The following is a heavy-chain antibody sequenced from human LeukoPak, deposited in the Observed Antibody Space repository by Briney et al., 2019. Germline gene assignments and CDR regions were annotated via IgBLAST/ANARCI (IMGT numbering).Heavy chain of an antibody. Sequence: GRSLRLSCAASGFTFSSYGMHWVRQAPGKGLEWVAVISYDGSNKYYADSVKGRFTISRDNSKNTLYLQMNSLRAEDTAVYYCAKDRRYDILTGYLDYGGQGTLVTVSS. CDR3: AKDRRYDILTGYLDY. CDR2: ISYDGSNK. D-gene: IGHD3-9*01. V-gene: IGHV3-30*18. J-gene: IGHJ4*02. CDR1: GFTFSSYG.